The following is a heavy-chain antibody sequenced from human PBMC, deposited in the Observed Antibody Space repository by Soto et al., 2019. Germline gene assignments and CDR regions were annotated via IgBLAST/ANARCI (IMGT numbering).Heavy chain of an antibody. V-gene: IGHV1-18*01. J-gene: IGHJ4*02. D-gene: IGHD3-9*01. CDR2: ISAYNGNT. CDR1: GYTFTSYG. Sequence: QVQLVQSGAEVKKPGASVKVSCKASGYTFTSYGISWVRQAPGQGLEWMGWISAYNGNTNYAQKLQGRVTMTTDTSTSTAYMELRSLRSDDTAVYYCASYTSEILTGYYNDYWGKGTLVTVSS. CDR3: ASYTSEILTGYYNDY.